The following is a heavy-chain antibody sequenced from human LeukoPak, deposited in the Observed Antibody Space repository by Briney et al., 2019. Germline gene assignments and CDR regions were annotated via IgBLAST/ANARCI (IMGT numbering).Heavy chain of an antibody. CDR3: AVGGRGYCSSTSCYRAPFSFDP. J-gene: IGHJ5*02. V-gene: IGHV4-34*01. CDR1: GGSFSGCY. Sequence: SETLSLTCAVYGGSFSGCYWSWIRQPPGKGLEWIGEINHSGSTNYNPSLKSRVTISVDTSKNQFSLKLSSVTAADTAVYYCAVGGRGYCSSTSCYRAPFSFDPWGQGTLVTVSS. CDR2: INHSGST. D-gene: IGHD2-2*02.